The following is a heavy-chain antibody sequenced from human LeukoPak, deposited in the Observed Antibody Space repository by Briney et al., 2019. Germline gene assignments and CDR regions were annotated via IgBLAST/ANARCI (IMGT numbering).Heavy chain of an antibody. CDR3: AKGGAWLDY. CDR2: IYTTGST. D-gene: IGHD4/OR15-4a*01. V-gene: IGHV4-4*07. J-gene: IGHJ4*02. Sequence: SETLSLTCTVSGGSISGYYWSWIRQPAGKGLEWIGRIYTTGSTNYNSSLKSRVIMSVDTSKNQFSLKLSSVTAADTAVYYCAKGGAWLDYWGQGTLVTVSS. CDR1: GGSISGYY.